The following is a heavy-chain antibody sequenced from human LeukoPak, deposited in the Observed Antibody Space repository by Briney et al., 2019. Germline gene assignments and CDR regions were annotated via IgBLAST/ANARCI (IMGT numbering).Heavy chain of an antibody. CDR3: ASSYYYDSSYFDY. D-gene: IGHD3-22*01. CDR1: GFTFSTYA. Sequence: GGSLRLSCAASGFTFSTYAMSWVRQAPGKGLEWVSVIYSGGSTYYADSVKGRFTISRDNSKNTLYLQMNSLRAEDTAVYYCASSYYYDSSYFDYWGQGTLVTVSS. CDR2: IYSGGST. V-gene: IGHV3-66*01. J-gene: IGHJ4*02.